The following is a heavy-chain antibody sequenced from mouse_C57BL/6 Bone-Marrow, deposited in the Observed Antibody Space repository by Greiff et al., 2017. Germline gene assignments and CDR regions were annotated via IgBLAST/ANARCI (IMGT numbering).Heavy chain of an antibody. Sequence: VQLQESGAELVRPGASVKLSCTASGFNIKDYYMHWVKQRPEQGLEWIGRIDPEDGDTEYAPKFQGKATMTADTSSNTAYLQLSSLTSEDTAVXYCTFYYGNYGTANDVWGTGTTVTVSS. D-gene: IGHD2-1*01. CDR1: GFNIKDYY. CDR3: TFYYGNYGTANDV. V-gene: IGHV14-1*01. J-gene: IGHJ1*03. CDR2: IDPEDGDT.